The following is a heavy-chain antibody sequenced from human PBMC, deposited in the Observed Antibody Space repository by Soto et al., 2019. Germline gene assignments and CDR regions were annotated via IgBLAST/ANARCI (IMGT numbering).Heavy chain of an antibody. J-gene: IGHJ5*02. V-gene: IGHV1-3*01. CDR1: GYTFTSYG. CDR3: VRRHVSATGIDYFDP. Sequence: GASVKVSCKASGYTFTSYGLHWVRQAPGQRLEWMGWLNAANGDTIYSPKFQGRVTITGDTSASTTYMELSSLRSEDTAVYYCVRRHVSATGIDYFDPWGQGTLVTGSS. D-gene: IGHD6-13*01. CDR2: LNAANGDT.